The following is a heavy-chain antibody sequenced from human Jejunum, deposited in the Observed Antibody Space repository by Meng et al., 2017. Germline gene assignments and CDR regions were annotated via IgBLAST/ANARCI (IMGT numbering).Heavy chain of an antibody. CDR1: GFTLSSHA. J-gene: IGHJ4*02. CDR2: ISRSGDII. CDR3: ARDGNYGGEHDY. V-gene: IGHV3-48*03. Sequence: GESLKISCATSGFTLSSHAMDWVRQAPGKGLEWLSYISRSGDIIYYADSVKGRFTISRDNAKDSLYLQMNSLRVDDTAVYYCARDGNYGGEHDYWGQGTLVTVSS. D-gene: IGHD4-23*01.